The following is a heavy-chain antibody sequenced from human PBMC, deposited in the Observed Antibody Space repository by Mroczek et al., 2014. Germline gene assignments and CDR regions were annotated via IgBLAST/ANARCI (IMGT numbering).Heavy chain of an antibody. Sequence: SGAEVKKPGASVKVSCKASGYTFTSYDINWVRQATGQGLEWMGWMNPNSGNTGYARKFQGRVTMTRNTSISTAYMELSSLRSEDTAVYYCARAGVWFGELLDGWFDPVGPGNPGHRLL. CDR1: GYTFTSYD. V-gene: IGHV1-8*01. D-gene: IGHD3-10*01. J-gene: IGHJ5*02. CDR3: ARAGVWFGELLDGWFDP. CDR2: MNPNSGNT.